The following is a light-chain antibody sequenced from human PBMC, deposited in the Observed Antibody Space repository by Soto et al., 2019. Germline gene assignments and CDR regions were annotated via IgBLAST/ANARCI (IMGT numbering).Light chain of an antibody. Sequence: EIVMTQSPATLSVSPGERATLSCRASQSDSSNLAWYQQKPGQAPRLLIYGASTRATGIPARFSGSGSGTEFTLTIGSLQSEDFAVYYCQQYNNWPQTFGQGTKLEIK. V-gene: IGKV3-15*01. CDR3: QQYNNWPQT. CDR2: GAS. CDR1: QSDSSN. J-gene: IGKJ2*01.